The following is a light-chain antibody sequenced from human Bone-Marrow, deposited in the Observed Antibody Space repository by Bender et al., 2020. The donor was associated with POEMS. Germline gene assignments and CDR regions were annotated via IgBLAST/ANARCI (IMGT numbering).Light chain of an antibody. J-gene: IGLJ3*02. V-gene: IGLV1-50*01. CDR3: ATWDDSLNGWV. CDR1: SSNTGSGYD. Sequence: QSVLTQPPSVSGAPGQRVTISCTGSSSNTGSGYDINWYQHLPGTAPKLLIYGYNNRPSGVPDRFSGSKSGTSASLAISGLQSEDEAHYYCATWDDSLNGWVFGGGTKLTVL. CDR2: GYN.